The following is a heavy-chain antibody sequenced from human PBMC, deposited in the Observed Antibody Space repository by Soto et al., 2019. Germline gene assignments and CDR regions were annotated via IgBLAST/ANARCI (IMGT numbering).Heavy chain of an antibody. Sequence: GALRLSCAASGFTFTRDSMNWVRQAPGKGLEWVSSISSTTNYIYYGDSMKGRFTISRDNAKNSLYLEMNSLRAEDTAVYYCARESEDLTSNFDYWGQGTLVNVSS. J-gene: IGHJ4*02. CDR3: ARESEDLTSNFDY. CDR1: GFTFTRDS. CDR2: ISSTTNYI. V-gene: IGHV3-21*06.